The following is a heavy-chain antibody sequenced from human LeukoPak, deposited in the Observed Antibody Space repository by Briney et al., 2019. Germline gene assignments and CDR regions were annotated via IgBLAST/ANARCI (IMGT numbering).Heavy chain of an antibody. D-gene: IGHD6-13*01. CDR1: GDSVSSNSAA. Sequence: SQTLSLTCAISGDSVSSNSAAWNWIRKSPSRGLEWLGRTYYRSKWYNDYAVSVESRITINPDTSKNQFSLQLNSVTPEDTAVYYCARDQAAAAGTFDYWGQGTLLTVSS. CDR3: ARDQAAAAGTFDY. CDR2: TYYRSKWYN. V-gene: IGHV6-1*01. J-gene: IGHJ4*02.